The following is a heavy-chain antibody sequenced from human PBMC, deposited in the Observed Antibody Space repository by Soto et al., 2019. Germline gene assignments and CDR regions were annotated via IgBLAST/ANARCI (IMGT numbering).Heavy chain of an antibody. D-gene: IGHD2-15*01. CDR2: IKRKIDGEKR. V-gene: IGHV3-15*07. Sequence: EVQLVESGGGLVKPGGSLRLSCAASGFSFSNAWMNWVRQAPGKGLEWVGRIKRKIDGEKRDYAAPVKGRFTISRDDSKNTLYLQMNSLKVDDTAVYYCTTGSVEGVW. CDR1: GFSFSNAW. J-gene: IGHJ6*01. CDR3: TTGSVEGV.